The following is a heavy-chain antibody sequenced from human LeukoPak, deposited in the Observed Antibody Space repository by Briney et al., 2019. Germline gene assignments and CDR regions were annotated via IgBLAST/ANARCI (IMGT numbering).Heavy chain of an antibody. D-gene: IGHD3-3*01. Sequence: GGSLRLSCAASGFTFSSYAMSWVRQAPGKGLEWVSAISGSGGSTYYADSVKGWFTISRDNSKNTLYLQMNSLRADDTAVYYCATGYDFWSGYSLDYWGQGTLVTVSS. CDR1: GFTFSSYA. CDR3: ATGYDFWSGYSLDY. CDR2: ISGSGGST. J-gene: IGHJ4*02. V-gene: IGHV3-23*01.